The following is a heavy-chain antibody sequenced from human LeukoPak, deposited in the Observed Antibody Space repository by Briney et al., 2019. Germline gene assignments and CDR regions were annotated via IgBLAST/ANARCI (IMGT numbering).Heavy chain of an antibody. J-gene: IGHJ4*02. V-gene: IGHV4-4*07. D-gene: IGHD3-22*01. CDR1: GGSISSYY. CDR3: ARDYYDTSGLLTKYYFDY. CDR2: IYTGGST. Sequence: SETLSLTCTVSGGSISSYYWSWIRQPAGKGLEWIGRIYTGGSTNYNPSLRSRVTMSVDTSKNQFSLKLSSVTAADTAVYYCARDYYDTSGLLTKYYFDYCGQGTLVTVSS.